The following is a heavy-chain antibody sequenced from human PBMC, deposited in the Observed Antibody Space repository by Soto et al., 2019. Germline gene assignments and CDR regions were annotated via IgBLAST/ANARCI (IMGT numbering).Heavy chain of an antibody. CDR1: GFTFSSYA. V-gene: IGHV3-30-3*01. J-gene: IGHJ4*02. CDR2: ISYDGSNK. Sequence: QVQLVESGGGVVQPGRSLRLSCAASGFTFSSYAMHWVRQAPGKGLEWVAVISYDGSNKYYADSVKGRFTISRDNSKNTLYLQMNSLRAEDTAVYYCARDRYYASSGYYYVGFDYWGQGTLVTVSS. D-gene: IGHD3-22*01. CDR3: ARDRYYASSGYYYVGFDY.